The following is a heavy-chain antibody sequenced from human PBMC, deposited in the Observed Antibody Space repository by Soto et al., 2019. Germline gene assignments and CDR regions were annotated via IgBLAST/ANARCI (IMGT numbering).Heavy chain of an antibody. CDR2: ISGSGDST. V-gene: IGHV3-23*01. D-gene: IGHD6-13*01. Sequence: EVRLLESGGGLVQPGGSLRLSCAASGFTFSSYAMNWVRQAPGKGLEWVSVISGSGDSTYYADSVKGRFTISRDNSKNTLYLQMNSLRAEDTAVYYCARRGPGTYFDYWGQGTLVTVSS. CDR3: ARRGPGTYFDY. CDR1: GFTFSSYA. J-gene: IGHJ4*02.